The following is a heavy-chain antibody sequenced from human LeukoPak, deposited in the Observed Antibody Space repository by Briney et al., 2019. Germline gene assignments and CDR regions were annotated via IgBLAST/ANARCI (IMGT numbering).Heavy chain of an antibody. V-gene: IGHV3-33*01. CDR1: GFTFSSYG. J-gene: IGHJ4*02. CDR3: AGSKDSFDY. CDR2: IWYDGSNK. Sequence: GGSLRLSCAASGFTFSSYGMHWVRQAPGKGLEWVAVIWYDGSNKYYADSVKGRFTIPRDNSKNTLYLQMNSLRAEDTAVYYCAGSKDSFDYWGQGTLVTVSS.